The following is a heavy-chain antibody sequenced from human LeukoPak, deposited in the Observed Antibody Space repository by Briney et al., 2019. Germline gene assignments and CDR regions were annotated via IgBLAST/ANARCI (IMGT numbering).Heavy chain of an antibody. CDR2: ISSSSSYI. CDR3: ARAGLSYDSRGSNYYYGLDV. CDR1: GFTFSSYS. J-gene: IGHJ6*02. D-gene: IGHD3-22*01. Sequence: PGGSLRLSCAASGFTFSSYSMNWVRQAPGKGLEWVSSISSSSSYIYYADSVKGRFTISRDNAKNSLYLQMNSLRAEDTAVYYCARAGLSYDSRGSNYYYGLDVWGQGTTVAVSS. V-gene: IGHV3-21*01.